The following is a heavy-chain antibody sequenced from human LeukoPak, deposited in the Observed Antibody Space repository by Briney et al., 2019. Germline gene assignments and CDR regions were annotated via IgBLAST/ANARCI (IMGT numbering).Heavy chain of an antibody. Sequence: SETLSLTCTVSGGSISSYYWSWIRQPPGKGLEWIGYIYYSGSTNYNPSLKSRVTISVDTSKNQFSLKLSSVTAADTAVYYCARHGYFDLWGRGTLVTVSS. CDR2: IYYSGST. V-gene: IGHV4-59*08. CDR3: ARHGYFDL. CDR1: GGSISSYY. J-gene: IGHJ2*01.